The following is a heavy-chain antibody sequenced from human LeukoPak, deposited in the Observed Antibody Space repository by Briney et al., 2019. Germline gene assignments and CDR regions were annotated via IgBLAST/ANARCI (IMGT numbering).Heavy chain of an antibody. J-gene: IGHJ5*02. CDR3: AREMLDNHWFDP. CDR1: GGSIISGGYY. D-gene: IGHD3-10*02. V-gene: IGHV4-30-2*01. CDR2: IYHTGIT. Sequence: TLSLTCTVSGGSIISGGYYWSWIRQPPGKGLEWIGYIYHTGITYNNPSLKSRVTISVDRSKNQFSLELTSVTAADTAVYYCAREMLDNHWFDPWGQGTLVTVSS.